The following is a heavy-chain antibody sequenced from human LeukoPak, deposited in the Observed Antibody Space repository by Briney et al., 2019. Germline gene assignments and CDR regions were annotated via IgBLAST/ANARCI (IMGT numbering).Heavy chain of an antibody. V-gene: IGHV3-33*01. CDR2: IWYDGSNK. CDR1: GFTLSSYG. CDR3: ARDLIVVVVAATQGTKYYYYGMDV. D-gene: IGHD2-15*01. J-gene: IGHJ6*02. Sequence: PGGSLRLSCAASGFTLSSYGMHWVRQAPGKGLEWVAVIWYDGSNKYYADSVKGRFTISRDNSKNTLYLQMNSLRAEDTAVYYCARDLIVVVVAATQGTKYYYYGMDVWGQGTTVTVSS.